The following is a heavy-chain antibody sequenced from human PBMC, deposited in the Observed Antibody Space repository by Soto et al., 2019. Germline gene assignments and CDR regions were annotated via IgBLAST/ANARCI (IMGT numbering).Heavy chain of an antibody. J-gene: IGHJ5*02. CDR2: ISFDGRNE. CDR1: GFIFMNYG. Sequence: GGSLRLSCVGSGFIFMNYGMHWVRQAPGKGLEWVAVISFDGRNEYYADSVKGRFTISRDDAENSLYLQMNSLRAEDTAVYYCARGSSGSYTCFDPWGQGTLVTVSS. V-gene: IGHV3-30*03. D-gene: IGHD3-10*01. CDR3: ARGSSGSYTCFDP.